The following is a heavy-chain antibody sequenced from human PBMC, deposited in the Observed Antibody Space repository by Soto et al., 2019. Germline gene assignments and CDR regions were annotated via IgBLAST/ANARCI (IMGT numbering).Heavy chain of an antibody. D-gene: IGHD1-20*01. CDR1: GGSISSYY. CDR3: ARHYYWNDPAYYYYYMDV. V-gene: IGHV4-59*08. J-gene: IGHJ6*03. Sequence: SETLSLTCTVSGGSISSYYWSWIRQPPGKGLEWIGYIYYSGSTNYNPSLKSRVTISVDTSKNQFSLKLSSVTAADTAVYYFARHYYWNDPAYYYYYMDVRGKGTTVTLSS. CDR2: IYYSGST.